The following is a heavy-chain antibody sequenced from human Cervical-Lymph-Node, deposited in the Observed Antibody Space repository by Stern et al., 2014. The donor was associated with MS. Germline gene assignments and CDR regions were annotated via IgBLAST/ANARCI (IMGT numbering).Heavy chain of an antibody. CDR2: VSNRAIII. CDR1: GFNFTAFY. J-gene: IGHJ4*02. D-gene: IGHD4-23*01. CDR3: ARSRSDYGGISANFDS. V-gene: IGHV3-11*01. Sequence: MHLVESGGGLVNPGGSLRLSCVASGFNFTAFYMAWIRQAPGKGLAWVSYVSNRAIIINYVDSVRGRFTISRDDARNSLYLEMHSLRAEDTAVYYCARSRSDYGGISANFDSWGQGVLVTVSS.